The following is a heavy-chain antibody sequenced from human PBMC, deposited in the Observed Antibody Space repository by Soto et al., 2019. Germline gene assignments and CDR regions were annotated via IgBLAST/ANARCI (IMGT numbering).Heavy chain of an antibody. V-gene: IGHV1-69*13. Sequence: SVKVSCKASGGTFSSYAISWVRQAPGQGLEWMGGIIPIFGTANYAQKFQGRVTITADESTSTAYMELSSLRSEDTAVYYCARAYLRYYDSPAFQHWGQGTLVTVSS. CDR1: GGTFSSYA. CDR3: ARAYLRYYDSPAFQH. D-gene: IGHD3-22*01. J-gene: IGHJ1*01. CDR2: IIPIFGTA.